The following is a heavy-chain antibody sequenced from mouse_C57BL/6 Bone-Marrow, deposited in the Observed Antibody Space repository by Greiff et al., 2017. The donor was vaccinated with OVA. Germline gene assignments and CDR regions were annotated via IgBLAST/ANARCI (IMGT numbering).Heavy chain of an antibody. J-gene: IGHJ3*01. D-gene: IGHD1-1*01. Sequence: VQLQQSGAELARPGASVKLSCKASGYTFTSYGISWVKQRTGQGLEWIGEIYPRSGNTYYNEKFKGKVTLTADKSSSTAYMELRSLTSEDSAVYFGARAPHYCGSSSFAYWGQGTLVTVSA. CDR2: IYPRSGNT. CDR1: GYTFTSYG. V-gene: IGHV1-81*01. CDR3: ARAPHYCGSSSFAY.